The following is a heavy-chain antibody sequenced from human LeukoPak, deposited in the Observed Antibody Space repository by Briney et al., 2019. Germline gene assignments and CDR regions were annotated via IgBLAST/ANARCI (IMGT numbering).Heavy chain of an antibody. CDR2: IYYSGST. J-gene: IGHJ4*02. V-gene: IGHV4-30-4*08. CDR1: GGSISSGDYY. Sequence: SETLSLTCTVSGGSISSGDYYWSWIRQPPGKGLEWIGYIYYSGSTYYNPSLKSRVTISVDTSKNQFSLKLSSVTAADTAGYYCARVTLDSGWAPCSSTRFYPSYFDYWGQGTQVTVSS. CDR3: ARVTLDSGWAPCSSTRFYPSYFDY. D-gene: IGHD2-2*01.